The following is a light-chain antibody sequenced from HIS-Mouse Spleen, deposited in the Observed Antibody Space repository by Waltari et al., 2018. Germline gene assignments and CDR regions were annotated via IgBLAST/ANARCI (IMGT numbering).Light chain of an antibody. CDR2: DVS. J-gene: IGLJ1*01. CDR1: SSDVGGYNY. CDR3: CSYAGSYSYV. Sequence: QSALTQPRSVSGSPGPSVTIPCTGTSSDVGGYNYGPWYQQHPGKAPKLMIYDVSKRPSGVPDRFSGSKSGNTASLTISGLQAEDEADYYCCSYAGSYSYVFGTGTKVTVL. V-gene: IGLV2-11*01.